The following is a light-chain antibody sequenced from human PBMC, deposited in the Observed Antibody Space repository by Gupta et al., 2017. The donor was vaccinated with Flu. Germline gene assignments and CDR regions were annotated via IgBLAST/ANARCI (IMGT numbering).Light chain of an antibody. V-gene: IGLV1-44*01. CDR2: SNN. CDR3: AAWDDSLNGVV. J-gene: IGLJ2*01. CDR1: SSNIGSNT. Sequence: QSVLPQPPSASGTPGQRVTISCSGSSSNIGSNTVNWYQQLPGTAPKLPIYSNNQRPSGVPDRFSGSKSGTSASLAISGLQSEDEADYYCAAWDDSLNGVVFGGGTKLTVL.